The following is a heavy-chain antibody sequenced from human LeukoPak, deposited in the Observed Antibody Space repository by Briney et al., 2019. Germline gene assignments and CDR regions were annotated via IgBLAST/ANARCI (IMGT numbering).Heavy chain of an antibody. D-gene: IGHD3-10*01. CDR1: GYSFTAYG. CDR3: ARGGSGDHQEQLGPPGYYHYMDV. Sequence: GASVKVSCKASGYSFTAYGMGWLRQAPGQGLEWMGWSSGHTSTAIYAQNLQGRVTLTADTFTSTVYMEMRSLRSDDTAVYYCARGGSGDHQEQLGPPGYYHYMDVWGTGTTVTVSS. V-gene: IGHV1-18*01. CDR2: SSGHTSTA. J-gene: IGHJ6*03.